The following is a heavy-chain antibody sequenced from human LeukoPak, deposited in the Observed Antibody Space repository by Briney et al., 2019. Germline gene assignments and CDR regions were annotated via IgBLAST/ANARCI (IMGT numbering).Heavy chain of an antibody. D-gene: IGHD1-14*01. J-gene: IGHJ4*02. V-gene: IGHV3-21*01. CDR3: ARAVPGFDY. CDR1: GFTFSDFT. CDR2: ISGSSSSYI. Sequence: PGGSLRPSCAASGFTFSDFTMNWVRPAPGKGLEWVSCISGSSSSYIYYSDSVRGRFTISRDNAKNSLYLQMNSLTAEDAAVYYCARAVPGFDYWGQGTLVTVSS.